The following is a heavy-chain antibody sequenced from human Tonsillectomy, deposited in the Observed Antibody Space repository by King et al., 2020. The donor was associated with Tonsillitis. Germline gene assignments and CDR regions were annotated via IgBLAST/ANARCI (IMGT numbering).Heavy chain of an antibody. CDR3: AKVRFDDDYFIYYFDY. V-gene: IGHV3-30*18. Sequence: VQLVESGGGVAQPGRSLRLSCAASGFTFSNYGMHWVRQAPGKGLEWVAVISYDGSNKYSVDSVKGRFTISRYHSKNTLYLQMHSLRAEDTAVYYCAKVRFDDDYFIYYFDYWGQGTLVTVSS. D-gene: IGHD4-17*01. CDR2: ISYDGSNK. J-gene: IGHJ4*02. CDR1: GFTFSNYG.